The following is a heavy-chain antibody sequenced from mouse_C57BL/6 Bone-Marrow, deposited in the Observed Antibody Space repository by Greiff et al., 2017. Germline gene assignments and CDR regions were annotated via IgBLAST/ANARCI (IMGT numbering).Heavy chain of an antibody. J-gene: IGHJ2*01. D-gene: IGHD1-1*01. CDR2: IDPSDSYT. Sequence: VQLQQPGAGLVRPGTSVKLSCKASGYTFTSYWMHWVKQRPGQGLEWIGVIDPSDSYTNYNQKFKGKATLTVDTSSSTAYMQLSSLTSEDSAVYYCARFYGSSGYWGQGTTLTVSS. CDR3: ARFYGSSGY. V-gene: IGHV1-59*01. CDR1: GYTFTSYW.